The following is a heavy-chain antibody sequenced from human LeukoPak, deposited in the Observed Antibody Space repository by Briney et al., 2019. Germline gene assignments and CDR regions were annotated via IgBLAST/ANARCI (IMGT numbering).Heavy chain of an antibody. J-gene: IGHJ4*02. D-gene: IGHD3-10*01. CDR2: ISSSSSYI. CDR1: GFTFSSYG. Sequence: GGSLRLSCAASGFTFSSYGMHWVRQAPGKGLEWVSSISSSSSYIYYADSVKGRFTISRDNAKNSLYLQMNSLRAEDTAVYYCARANQYYYGSGSRGALYFDYWGQGTLVTVSS. CDR3: ARANQYYYGSGSRGALYFDY. V-gene: IGHV3-21*01.